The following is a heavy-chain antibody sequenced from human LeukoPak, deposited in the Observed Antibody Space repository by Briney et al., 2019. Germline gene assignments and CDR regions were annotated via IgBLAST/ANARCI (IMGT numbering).Heavy chain of an antibody. D-gene: IGHD3-22*01. V-gene: IGHV4-61*02. CDR1: GGSISSSSYY. CDR3: ALWGYFDSSGRHF. Sequence: SETLSLTCTVSGGSISSSSYYWGWIRQPAGKGLEWIGRIYTSGSTNYNPSLKSRVTISVDTSKNQFSLNLNSVTAADTAVYYCALWGYFDSSGRHFWGQGTLVTVSS. J-gene: IGHJ4*02. CDR2: IYTSGST.